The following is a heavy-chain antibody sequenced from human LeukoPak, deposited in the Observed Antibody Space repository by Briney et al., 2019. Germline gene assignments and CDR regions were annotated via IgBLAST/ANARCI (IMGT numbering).Heavy chain of an antibody. J-gene: IGHJ4*02. V-gene: IGHV4-59*08. CDR2: IYHSGST. CDR3: ARRGYYYDSSHYYYFDY. CDR1: GVSITSYY. D-gene: IGHD3-22*01. Sequence: SETLSLTCTVSGVSITSYYWSWIRQPPGKGLEWIGSIYHSGSTNDNPSLKSRVTTSVDTSKNQFSLKLSSVTAADTAVYYCARRGYYYDSSHYYYFDYWGQGTLVAVSS.